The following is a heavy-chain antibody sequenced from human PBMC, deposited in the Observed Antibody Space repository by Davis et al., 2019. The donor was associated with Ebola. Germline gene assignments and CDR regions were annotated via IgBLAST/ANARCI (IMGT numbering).Heavy chain of an antibody. CDR1: GFTFSPYY. CDR3: ARDWAGLDV. J-gene: IGHJ6*04. D-gene: IGHD3-16*01. V-gene: IGHV3-7*01. Sequence: WGSLRLSCAASGFTFSPYYITRVRQAPGKELEGVTTIPHVGSEKYYVDSVYGRFTSSRDNAKNSVYLQMNSLRAEDTAVYYGARDWAGLDVWGKGTTVTVSS. CDR2: IPHVGSEK.